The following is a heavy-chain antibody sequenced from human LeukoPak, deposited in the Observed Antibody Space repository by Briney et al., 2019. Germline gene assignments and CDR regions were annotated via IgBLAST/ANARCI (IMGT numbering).Heavy chain of an antibody. CDR2: ISYDGSNK. Sequence: GGSLRLSCAASGFTFSSYAMHWVRQAPGKGLEWVAVISYDGSNKYYADSVKGRFTISRDNAKNSLYLQMNSLRAEDTAVYYCARDPYYYYYGMDVWGQGTTVTVSS. CDR3: ARDPYYYYYGMDV. V-gene: IGHV3-30*07. J-gene: IGHJ6*02. CDR1: GFTFSSYA.